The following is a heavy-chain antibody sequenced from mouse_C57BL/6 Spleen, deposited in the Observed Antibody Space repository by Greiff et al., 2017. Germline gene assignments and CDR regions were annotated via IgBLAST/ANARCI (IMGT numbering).Heavy chain of an antibody. V-gene: IGHV2-4*01. CDR1: GFSLTSYG. J-gene: IGHJ4*01. CDR3: AKSFPGTGAMDY. D-gene: IGHD4-1*01. CDR2: IWSGGST. Sequence: VKLKQSGPGLVQPSQSLSITCTVSGFSLTSYGVHWVRQPPGKGLEWLGVIWSGGSTDYNAAFISRLSISKDNSKSQVFFKMNSLQADDTAIYYCAKSFPGTGAMDYWGQGTSVTVSS.